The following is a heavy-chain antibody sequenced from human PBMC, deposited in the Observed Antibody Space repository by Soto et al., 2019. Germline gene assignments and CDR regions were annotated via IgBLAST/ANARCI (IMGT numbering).Heavy chain of an antibody. CDR3: AKTQERELPRVIDF. J-gene: IGHJ4*02. CDR2: MSGSSSTT. D-gene: IGHD1-7*01. V-gene: IGHV3-23*01. CDR1: GLTFSNYA. Sequence: TGGSLRLSCATSGLTFSNYAMSWVRQAPGGGLEWVSSMSGSSSTTYYADSVRGRFTISRDRSKNTLYLQMSSLRAEDTALYYCAKTQERELPRVIDFWGQGTLVTVSS.